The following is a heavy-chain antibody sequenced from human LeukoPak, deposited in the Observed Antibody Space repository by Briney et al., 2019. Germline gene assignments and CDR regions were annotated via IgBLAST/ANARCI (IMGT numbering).Heavy chain of an antibody. Sequence: SVKVSCKASGGTFSCYAISWVRQAPGQGLEWMGGIIPIFGTANYAQKFQGRVTITTDESTSTAYMELSSLRSEDTAVYYCAGYDSSGYYTDYWGQGTLVTVSS. V-gene: IGHV1-69*05. D-gene: IGHD3-22*01. CDR1: GGTFSCYA. CDR2: IIPIFGTA. J-gene: IGHJ4*02. CDR3: AGYDSSGYYTDY.